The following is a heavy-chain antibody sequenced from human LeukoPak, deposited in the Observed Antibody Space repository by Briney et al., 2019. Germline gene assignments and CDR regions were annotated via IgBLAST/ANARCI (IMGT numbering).Heavy chain of an antibody. CDR1: GFTFSSYG. Sequence: GGSLRLSCAASGFTFSSYGMHWVRQAPGKGLEWVAVISYDGSNKYYADSVKGRFTISRDNSKNTLYLQMNSLRAEDTAVYYCAGGLVMAGYWGQGTLVTVSS. CDR3: AGGLVMAGY. J-gene: IGHJ4*02. V-gene: IGHV3-30*03. CDR2: ISYDGSNK. D-gene: IGHD6-19*01.